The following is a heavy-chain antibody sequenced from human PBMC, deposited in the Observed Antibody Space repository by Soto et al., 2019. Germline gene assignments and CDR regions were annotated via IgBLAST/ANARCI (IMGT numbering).Heavy chain of an antibody. J-gene: IGHJ4*02. V-gene: IGHV1-18*01. CDR2: ISAHNGNT. D-gene: IGHD1-1*01. CDR1: GYAFTTYG. Sequence: QVHLVQSGAEVKKPGASVKVSCKGSGYAFTTYGITWVRQAPGQGLEWMGWISAHNGNTNYAHKLQGRVTVTRDTSTGTAYMELRSLRSDDTAVYYCARGRYGDYWGQGALVTVSS. CDR3: ARGRYGDY.